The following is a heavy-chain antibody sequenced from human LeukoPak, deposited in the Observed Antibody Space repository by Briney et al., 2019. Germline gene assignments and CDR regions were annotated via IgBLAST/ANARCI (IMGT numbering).Heavy chain of an antibody. J-gene: IGHJ4*02. V-gene: IGHV4-59*08. Sequence: PSETLSLTCSVSGGSVSNYYWSWIRQPPGKGLEWIGYVYYTGSTNYNPSLKSRVTMFEDKSKNQFSLRLYSVTVSDTAVYYCARHFAYSSSSYFDYWGQGSLVTVSS. CDR3: ARHFAYSSSSYFDY. CDR1: GGSVSNYY. CDR2: VYYTGST. D-gene: IGHD6-6*01.